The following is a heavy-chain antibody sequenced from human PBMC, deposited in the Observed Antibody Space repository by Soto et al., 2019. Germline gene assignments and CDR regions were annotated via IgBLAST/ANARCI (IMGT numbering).Heavy chain of an antibody. D-gene: IGHD3-22*01. CDR3: AAVLDSSGYYYFDY. J-gene: IGHJ4*02. CDR2: IVVGSGNT. CDR1: GFTFTSSA. V-gene: IGHV1-58*01. Sequence: ASVKVSCKASGFTFTSSAVQWVRQARGQRLEWIGWIVVGSGNTNYAQKFQERVTITRDMSTSTAYMELSSLRSEDTAVYYCAAVLDSSGYYYFDYWGQGTLVTVSS.